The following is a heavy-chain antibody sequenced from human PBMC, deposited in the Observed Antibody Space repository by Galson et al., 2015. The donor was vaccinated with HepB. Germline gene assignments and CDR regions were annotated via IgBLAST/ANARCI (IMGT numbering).Heavy chain of an antibody. CDR1: TFIFSAST. V-gene: IGHV3-21*01. CDR3: ARPDGQVLDDAFDI. J-gene: IGHJ3*02. Sequence: SLRLSCAASTFIFSASTMSWVRQAPGKGLEWVSSISEDSRYIFYADSVKGRFTVSRDNAKNSLFLQMNSLRADDTAVYYCARPDGQVLDDAFDIWGQGTMVTVSS. CDR2: ISEDSRYI. D-gene: IGHD1-14*01.